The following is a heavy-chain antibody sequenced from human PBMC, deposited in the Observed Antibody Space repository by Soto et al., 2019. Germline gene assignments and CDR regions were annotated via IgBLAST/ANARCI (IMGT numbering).Heavy chain of an antibody. CDR1: GFTVSSNY. CDR3: ARGRRGYGSGSYYDFDP. Sequence: GGSLRLSCAASGFTVSSNYMSWVRQAPGKGLEWVSVIYSGGSTYYADSVKGRFTISRDNSKNTLYLQMNSLRAEDTAVYYCARGRRGYGSGSYYDFDPWGQGTLVTVSS. CDR2: IYSGGST. D-gene: IGHD3-10*01. V-gene: IGHV3-53*01. J-gene: IGHJ5*02.